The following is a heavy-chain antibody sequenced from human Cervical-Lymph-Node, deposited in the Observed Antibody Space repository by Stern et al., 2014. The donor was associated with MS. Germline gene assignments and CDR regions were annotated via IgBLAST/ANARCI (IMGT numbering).Heavy chain of an antibody. CDR3: THSLHGEYYDAFDT. J-gene: IGHJ3*02. CDR2: IYWDDEK. V-gene: IGHV2-5*02. D-gene: IGHD2/OR15-2a*01. CDR1: GFALRNSGVS. Sequence: ESGPTLVKATQPLTLTCTFSGFALRNSGVSVAWIRQPPGKALEWLAVIYWDDEKRYSPSLKSRLSITKDASESQVVLTMTNMDPVDTATYYCTHSLHGEYYDAFDTWGQGTMVTVSS.